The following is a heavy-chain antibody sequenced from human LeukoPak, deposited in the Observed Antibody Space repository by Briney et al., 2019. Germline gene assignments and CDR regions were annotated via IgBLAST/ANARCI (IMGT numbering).Heavy chain of an antibody. V-gene: IGHV3-9*01. D-gene: IGHD2/OR15-2a*01. CDR1: GFTFDDYA. CDR2: ISWNSGSI. CDR3: AKDPFKESAEGYFDY. J-gene: IGHJ4*02. Sequence: GGSLRLSCAASGFTFDDYAMHWVRQAPGKCLEWVSGISWNSGSIGYADSVKGRFTISRDNAKNSLYLQMNSLRAEDTALYYCAKDPFKESAEGYFDYWGQGTLVTVSS.